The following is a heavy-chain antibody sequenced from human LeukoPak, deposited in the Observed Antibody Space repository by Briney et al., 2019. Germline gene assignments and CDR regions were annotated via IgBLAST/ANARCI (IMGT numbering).Heavy chain of an antibody. CDR2: MYPGDSDV. CDR3: ARRRYSSGPADY. Sequence: SGGSLRLSCTATGYTFTNYWIAWVRQMPGRGLEWLGMMYPGDSDVRYSSSFAGQITISVDGATNTTHLQWSSLKASDTGIYFCARRRYSSGPADYWGQGTQVIASS. D-gene: IGHD6-19*01. V-gene: IGHV5-51*01. CDR1: GYTFTNYW. J-gene: IGHJ4*02.